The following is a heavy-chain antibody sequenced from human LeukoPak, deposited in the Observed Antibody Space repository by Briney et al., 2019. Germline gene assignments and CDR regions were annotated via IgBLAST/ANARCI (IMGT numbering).Heavy chain of an antibody. D-gene: IGHD3-22*01. Sequence: PGGSLRLSCAASGFSFSSYWMSWVRQAPGKGLEWVANIKLDVHETYYVDSVRGRFIISRDNAKNSLYLQMNSLRVEDTAVYYCARVDGSGYDLFDYWGQGTLVSVSS. J-gene: IGHJ4*02. CDR1: GFSFSSYW. CDR2: IKLDVHET. V-gene: IGHV3-7*04. CDR3: ARVDGSGYDLFDY.